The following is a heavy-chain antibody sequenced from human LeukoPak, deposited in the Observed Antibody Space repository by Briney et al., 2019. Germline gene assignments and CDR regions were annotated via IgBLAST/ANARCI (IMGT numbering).Heavy chain of an antibody. D-gene: IGHD2-2*02. Sequence: PGGSLRLSCAASGFTFSSYAMHWVRQAPGKGLEWVAVISYDGSNKYYADSVKGRFTISRDNSKNTLYLQMNSLRAEDTAVYYCARGHIVVVPAAISGTNYYYYGMDVWGQGTTVTVSS. CDR1: GFTFSSYA. CDR2: ISYDGSNK. CDR3: ARGHIVVVPAAISGTNYYYYGMDV. V-gene: IGHV3-30-3*01. J-gene: IGHJ6*02.